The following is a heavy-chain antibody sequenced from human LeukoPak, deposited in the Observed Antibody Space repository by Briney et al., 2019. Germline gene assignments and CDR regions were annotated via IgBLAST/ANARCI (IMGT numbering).Heavy chain of an antibody. CDR2: ISSSGSTI. J-gene: IGHJ6*04. CDR3: AELGITMIGGV. V-gene: IGHV3-48*04. CDR1: ESSFSTYG. Sequence: GGSLRLSCEASESSFSTYGMHWVRQAPGKGLECVSYISSSGSTIYYADSVKGRFTISRDNAKNSLYLQMNSLRAEDTAVYYCAELGITMIGGVWGKGTTVTISS. D-gene: IGHD3-10*02.